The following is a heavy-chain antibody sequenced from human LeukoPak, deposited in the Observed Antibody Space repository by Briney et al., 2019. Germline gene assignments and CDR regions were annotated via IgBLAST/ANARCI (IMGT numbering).Heavy chain of an antibody. CDR3: AGGYYYGMDV. CDR2: ISTGSSTI. CDR1: GFTFSGYS. V-gene: IGHV3-48*02. J-gene: IGHJ6*02. Sequence: GGSLRLSCAASGFTFSGYSMNWVRQAPGKGLEWVSYISTGSSTIYYADSVKGRFTISRDNAKNSLYLQMDSLRDEDTAVYYCAGGYYYGMDVWGQGTTVTVSS.